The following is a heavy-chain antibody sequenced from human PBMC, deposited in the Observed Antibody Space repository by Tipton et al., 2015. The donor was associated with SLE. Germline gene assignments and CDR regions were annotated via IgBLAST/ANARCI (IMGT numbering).Heavy chain of an antibody. CDR3: ARASWDYRGSGSFSDY. CDR2: IHHSGST. CDR1: GDSISNSSYY. V-gene: IGHV4-39*07. D-gene: IGHD3-10*01. J-gene: IGHJ4*02. Sequence: TLSLTCTVSGDSISNSSYYWAWLRPPPGKGLQWIGEIHHSGSTNDNPSLKSRVTLSVATSKNQFSLKLRSVTAADTAVYYCARASWDYRGSGSFSDYWGQGTLVTVSA.